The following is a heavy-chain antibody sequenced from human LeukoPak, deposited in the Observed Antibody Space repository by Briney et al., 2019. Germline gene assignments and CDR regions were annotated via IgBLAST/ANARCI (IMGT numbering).Heavy chain of an antibody. CDR1: GYSISSGYY. CDR3: ARLNSGSYLDDY. Sequence: SETLSLTCAVSGYSISSGYYWGWIRQPPGKGLGWIGSIYPSGSTYYNPSLKSRVTISVDTSKNQFSLKLTSVTAADTAVYYCARLNSGSYLDDYWGQGTLVTVSS. V-gene: IGHV4-38-2*01. J-gene: IGHJ4*02. D-gene: IGHD1-26*01. CDR2: IYPSGST.